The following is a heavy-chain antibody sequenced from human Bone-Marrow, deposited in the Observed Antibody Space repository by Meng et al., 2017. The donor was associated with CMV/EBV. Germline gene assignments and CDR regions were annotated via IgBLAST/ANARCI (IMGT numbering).Heavy chain of an antibody. CDR2: IYHRGSP. D-gene: IGHD3-22*01. CDR1: GYS. V-gene: IGHV4-30-2*01. J-gene: IGHJ5*02. Sequence: GYSWSWLRQPPGKGLEWIGYIYHRGSPYYNPSLKSRVTISVDRSKNQFSLKLSSVTAADTAVYYCARGSPINYYDSSGYPLLNWFDPWGQGTLVTVSS. CDR3: ARGSPINYYDSSGYPLLNWFDP.